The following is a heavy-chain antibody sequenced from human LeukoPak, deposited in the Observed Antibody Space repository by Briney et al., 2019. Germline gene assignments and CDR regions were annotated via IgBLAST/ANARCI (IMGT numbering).Heavy chain of an antibody. CDR3: AKDQSEYDILTGYYIGWFDP. Sequence: GGSLRLSCAASGFTFSDYYMSWIRQAPGKGLEWVSYISSSGSTIYYADSVKGRFTISRDNAKNSLYLQMNSLRAEDTAVYYCAKDQSEYDILTGYYIGWFDPWGQGTLVTVSS. V-gene: IGHV3-11*01. D-gene: IGHD3-9*01. CDR1: GFTFSDYY. CDR2: ISSSGSTI. J-gene: IGHJ5*02.